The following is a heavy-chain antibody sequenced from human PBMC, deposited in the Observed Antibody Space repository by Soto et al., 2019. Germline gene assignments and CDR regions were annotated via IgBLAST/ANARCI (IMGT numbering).Heavy chain of an antibody. CDR1: GFTFSSYA. D-gene: IGHD2-15*01. CDR2: ISGSGSST. Sequence: EVQLLESGGGLVQPGGSLRLSCAASGFTFSSYAMSWVRQAPGKGLEWVSAISGSGSSTYYADSVKGRFTISRDNSKNTRYLQMNSLRAEDTAVYYCAKVGYCSGGSCSEFDYWGQGTLVTVSS. V-gene: IGHV3-23*01. J-gene: IGHJ4*02. CDR3: AKVGYCSGGSCSEFDY.